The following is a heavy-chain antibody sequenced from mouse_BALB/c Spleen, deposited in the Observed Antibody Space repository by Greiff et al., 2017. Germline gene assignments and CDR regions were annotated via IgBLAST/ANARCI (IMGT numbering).Heavy chain of an antibody. J-gene: IGHJ2*01. D-gene: IGHD1-1*01. CDR1: GDSITSGY. CDR2: ISYSGST. CDR3: ARGSSYLYYFDY. Sequence: EVKLQESGPSLVKPSQTLSLTCSVTGDSITSGYWNWIRKFPGNKLEYMGYISYSGSTYYNPSLKSRISITRDTSKNQYYLQLNSVTTEDTATYYCARGSSYLYYFDYWGQGTTLTVSS. V-gene: IGHV3-8*02.